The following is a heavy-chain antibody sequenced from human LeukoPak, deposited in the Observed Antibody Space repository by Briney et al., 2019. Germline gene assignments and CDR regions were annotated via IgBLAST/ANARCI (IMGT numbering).Heavy chain of an antibody. J-gene: IGHJ4*02. Sequence: SETLSLTCDVSGGSITPYYWNWIRQTPGKGLEWIGFIQGGGSAYYNPSLKSRLSILVDMSKNQVSLRLNSVTAADTAVYYCARRYYYNLGGFPFDFWGQGTLVTVSS. V-gene: IGHV4-4*09. CDR3: ARRYYYNLGGFPFDF. D-gene: IGHD3-10*01. CDR1: GGSITPYY. CDR2: IQGGGSA.